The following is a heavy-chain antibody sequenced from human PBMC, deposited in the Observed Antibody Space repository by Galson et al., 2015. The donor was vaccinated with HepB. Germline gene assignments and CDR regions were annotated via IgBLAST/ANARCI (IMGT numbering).Heavy chain of an antibody. CDR3: ARAQMEPSYGMDV. CDR1: GFSFRTYG. D-gene: IGHD1-1*01. Sequence: SLRLSCAASGFSFRTYGMHWVRQAPGKGLEWVAVIWYGGTIRYYGDSVKGRSTISRDNSKNSLYLQMNSMRAEDTAVYYCARAQMEPSYGMDVWGQGTTVTVSS. J-gene: IGHJ6*01. V-gene: IGHV3-33*01. CDR2: IWYGGTIR.